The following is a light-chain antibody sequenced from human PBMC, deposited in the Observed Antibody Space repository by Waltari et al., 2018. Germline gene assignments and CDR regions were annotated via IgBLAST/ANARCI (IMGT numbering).Light chain of an antibody. CDR1: QSVNSY. Sequence: EIVLTQSPATLSLSPGERATLSCMASQSVNSYLAWYQQKPGQAPRLLIYDASNRATGIPARFSGSGSGTDFTLTISSLEPEDFAVYYCQQRSNWPTFGGGTKVEIK. V-gene: IGKV3-11*01. CDR2: DAS. CDR3: QQRSNWPT. J-gene: IGKJ4*01.